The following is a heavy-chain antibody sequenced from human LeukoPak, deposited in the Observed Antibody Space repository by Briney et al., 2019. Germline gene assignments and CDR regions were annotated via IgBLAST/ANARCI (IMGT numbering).Heavy chain of an antibody. CDR3: AREITESYYFDY. J-gene: IGHJ4*02. V-gene: IGHV1-46*03. D-gene: IGHD3-16*01. CDR1: GYTFTNYY. Sequence: GASVKVSCKASGYTFTNYYIHWVRQAPGQGLEWMGIIKLGGITTTYTQKIQYTQKFQDRVTMTWDTSTSTAYMDLSSLRSEDAAVYYCAREITESYYFDYWGQGTLVTVSS. CDR2: IKLGGITT.